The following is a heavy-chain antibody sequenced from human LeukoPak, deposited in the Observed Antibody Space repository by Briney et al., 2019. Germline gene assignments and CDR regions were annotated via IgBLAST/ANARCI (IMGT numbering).Heavy chain of an antibody. Sequence: PGGSLRLSCAASGFTFSDYYMGWIRQAPGKGLEWVSYISSSGSTIYYADSVKGRFTISRDNAKNSLYLRMNSLRAEDTAVYYCARDHLPYCSGGSCTFDYWGQGTLVTVSS. V-gene: IGHV3-11*01. CDR3: ARDHLPYCSGGSCTFDY. D-gene: IGHD2-15*01. J-gene: IGHJ4*02. CDR2: ISSSGSTI. CDR1: GFTFSDYY.